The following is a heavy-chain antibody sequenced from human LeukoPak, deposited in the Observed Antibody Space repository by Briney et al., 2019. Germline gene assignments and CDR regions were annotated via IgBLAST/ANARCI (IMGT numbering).Heavy chain of an antibody. CDR3: ARQPAGTAAFDI. J-gene: IGHJ3*02. D-gene: IGHD1-14*01. CDR1: VGSITGYY. V-gene: IGHV4-59*08. CDR2: VRDNGES. Sequence: MSSETLSLTCTVSVGSITGYYWSWIRQPPGKGLEWIAYVRDNGESNYNPSLKSRVTISVDTRNNQISLRLNFVTAADTAIYYCARQPAGTAAFDIWGLGTMVTVSS.